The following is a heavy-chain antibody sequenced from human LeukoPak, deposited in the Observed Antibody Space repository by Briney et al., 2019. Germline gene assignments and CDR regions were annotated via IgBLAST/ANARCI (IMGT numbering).Heavy chain of an antibody. V-gene: IGHV3-23*01. CDR2: ISGSGGST. CDR1: GFTFSSYA. J-gene: IGHJ4*02. CDR3: AKDCVDYYDSSGYYWGAFDY. D-gene: IGHD3-22*01. Sequence: TGGSLRLSCAASGFTFSSYAMSWVRQAPGKGLEWVSAISGSGGSTYYADSVKGRFTISRDNSKDTLYLQMNSLRAEDTAVYYCAKDCVDYYDSSGYYWGAFDYWGQGTLVTVSS.